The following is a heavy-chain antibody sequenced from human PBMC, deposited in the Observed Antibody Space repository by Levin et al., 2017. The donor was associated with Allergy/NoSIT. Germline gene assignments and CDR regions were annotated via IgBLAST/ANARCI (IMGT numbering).Heavy chain of an antibody. V-gene: IGHV3-30-3*01. CDR3: ASEYYFDY. CDR2: ISYDGSNK. CDR1: GFTFSSYA. Sequence: PSGGSLRLSCAASGFTFSSYAMHWVRQAPGKGLEWVAVISYDGSNKYYADSVKGRFTISRDNSKNTLYLQMNSLRAEDTAVYYCASEYYFDYWGQGTLVTVSS. J-gene: IGHJ4*02.